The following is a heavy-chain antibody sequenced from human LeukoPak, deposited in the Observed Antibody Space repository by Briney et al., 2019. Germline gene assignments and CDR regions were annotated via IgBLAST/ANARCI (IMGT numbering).Heavy chain of an antibody. V-gene: IGHV3-74*01. CDR3: AKGSHSSSWSGAWD. D-gene: IGHD6-13*01. J-gene: IGHJ4*02. CDR1: GFTISSYW. CDR2: INRDGSTT. Sequence: GGSLRLSCAGSGFTISSYWMHWVHQAPGKGLVWVSRINRDGSTTNYADSVKGRFTISRDNSKNTLYLQMNSLRAEDTAVYYCAKGSHSSSWSGAWDWGQGTLVTVSS.